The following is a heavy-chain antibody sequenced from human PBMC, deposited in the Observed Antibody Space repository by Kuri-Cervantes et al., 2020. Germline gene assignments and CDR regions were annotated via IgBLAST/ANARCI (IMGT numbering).Heavy chain of an antibody. D-gene: IGHD3-3*01. Sequence: SEILSLTCTVSGGSISSGDYYWSWIRQPPGKGLEWIGYIYYSGSTYYNPSLKSRVTISVDTSKNQFSLKLSSVTAADTAVYYCASINVLRFLEYAFDIWGQGTMVTVSS. V-gene: IGHV4-30-4*01. CDR3: ASINVLRFLEYAFDI. J-gene: IGHJ3*02. CDR2: IYYSGST. CDR1: GGSISSGDYY.